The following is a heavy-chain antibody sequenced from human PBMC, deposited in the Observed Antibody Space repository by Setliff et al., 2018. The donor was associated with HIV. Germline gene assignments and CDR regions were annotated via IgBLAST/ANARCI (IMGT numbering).Heavy chain of an antibody. CDR2: IIPAFGTA. D-gene: IGHD6-13*01. J-gene: IGHJ5*02. CDR3: ATSTIAAAGASRADLDP. V-gene: IGHV1-69*05. CDR1: GDTLSIHP. Sequence: GASVKVSCKASGDTLSIHPISWVRQAPGRGLDWMGGIIPAFGTANYAQKFQGRVTITTDESTTTVFMELSSLRSEDTAVYYCATSTIAAAGASRADLDPWGQGTLVTVSS.